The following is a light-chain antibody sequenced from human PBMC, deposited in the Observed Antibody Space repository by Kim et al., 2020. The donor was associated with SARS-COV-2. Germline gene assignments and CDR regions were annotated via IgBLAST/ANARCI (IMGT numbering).Light chain of an antibody. CDR2: RNN. Sequence: GQGVTITGSGSGSNIGSNYVYWYQQLPGTAPKLLIYRNNQRPSGVPDRFSGSKSGTSASLAISGLRSEDEADYYCAAWDDSLSGLVFGGGTQLTVL. J-gene: IGLJ2*01. CDR1: GSNIGSNY. V-gene: IGLV1-47*01. CDR3: AAWDDSLSGLV.